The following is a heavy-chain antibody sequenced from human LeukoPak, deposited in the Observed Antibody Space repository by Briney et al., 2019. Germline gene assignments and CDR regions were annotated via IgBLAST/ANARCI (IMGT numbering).Heavy chain of an antibody. CDR1: GFTFGDYA. V-gene: IGHV3-49*04. CDR2: IRSKAYGGTT. J-gene: IGHJ6*02. D-gene: IGHD1-26*01. Sequence: GGSLRLSCTASGFTFGDYAMSWVRQAPGEGLEWVGFIRSKAYGGTTEYAASVKGRFTISRDDSKSIAYLQMNSLKTEDTAVYYCTRDQGVGATRRYYGMDVWGQGTTVTVSS. CDR3: TRDQGVGATRRYYGMDV.